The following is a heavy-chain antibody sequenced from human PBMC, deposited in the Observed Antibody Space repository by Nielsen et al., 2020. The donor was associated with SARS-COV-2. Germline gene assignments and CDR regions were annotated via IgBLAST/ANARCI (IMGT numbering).Heavy chain of an antibody. V-gene: IGHV4-59*13. CDR2: IYYSGNT. D-gene: IGHD7-27*01. CDR1: GGSITIYY. CDR3: ARDDDNWGSLAY. Sequence: GSLRLSCAVSGGSITIYYWHWIRQSPGKGLEWIGYIYYSGNTNYNPSLKSRVTIPVDTSKNQFSLKLSSVTAADTAVYYCARDDDNWGSLAYWGQGTLVTVSS. J-gene: IGHJ4*02.